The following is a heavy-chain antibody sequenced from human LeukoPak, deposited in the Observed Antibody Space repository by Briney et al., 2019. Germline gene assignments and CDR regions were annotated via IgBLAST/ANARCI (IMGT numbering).Heavy chain of an antibody. CDR1: GFALYKYN. CDR2: ITAFNGNT. Sequence: ASVKVSCKASGFALYKYNIVWVRQAPGQGLEWVGWITAFNGNTNYGQKVQGRITMTTDTSTSTSYMELRNLRSDDTAVYYCARGSQLFKGSHYYYYMDVWGKGTTVTISS. D-gene: IGHD3-10*01. V-gene: IGHV1-18*04. J-gene: IGHJ6*03. CDR3: ARGSQLFKGSHYYYYMDV.